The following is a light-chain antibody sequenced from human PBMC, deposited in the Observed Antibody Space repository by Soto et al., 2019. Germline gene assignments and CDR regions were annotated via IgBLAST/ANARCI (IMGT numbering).Light chain of an antibody. CDR3: SSYTSSSTLV. CDR1: SSEVGGYNY. V-gene: IGLV2-14*01. Sequence: QSALTQPASVSGSPGQSIAISCTGTSSEVGGYNYVSWYQQHPGKAPKLMIYDVSNRPSGVSNRFSGSKSGNTASLTISGLEPEDEADYYCSSYTSSSTLVFGGGTQLTVL. J-gene: IGLJ2*01. CDR2: DVS.